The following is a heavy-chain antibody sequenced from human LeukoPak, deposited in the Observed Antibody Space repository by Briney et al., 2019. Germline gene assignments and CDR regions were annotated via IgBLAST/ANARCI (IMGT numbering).Heavy chain of an antibody. CDR3: ARDRGVPYYYYGMDV. CDR1: GGSISSYY. J-gene: IGHJ6*02. CDR2: IYYSGST. V-gene: IGHV4-59*01. Sequence: SETLSLTCTVSGGSISSYYWSWIRQPPGKGLEWIGYIYYSGSTNYNPSPKSRVTISVDTSKNQFSLKLSSVTAADTAVYYCARDRGVPYYYYGMDVWGQGTTVTVSS. D-gene: IGHD2-8*01.